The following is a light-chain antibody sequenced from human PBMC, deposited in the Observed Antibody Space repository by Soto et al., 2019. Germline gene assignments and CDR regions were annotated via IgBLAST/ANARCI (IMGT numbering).Light chain of an antibody. J-gene: IGKJ1*01. CDR1: QTVSSNY. CDR3: QQYGSSPGT. V-gene: IGKV3-20*01. CDR2: GAS. Sequence: DIVLTQSPGTLCLSPGERATLSCRASQTVSSNYLAWYQQQPGQAPRLLIYGASNRATGTPDRFSGSGSGTDFTLTISRLEPEDFAVYYCQQYGSSPGTFGQGTTVDIK.